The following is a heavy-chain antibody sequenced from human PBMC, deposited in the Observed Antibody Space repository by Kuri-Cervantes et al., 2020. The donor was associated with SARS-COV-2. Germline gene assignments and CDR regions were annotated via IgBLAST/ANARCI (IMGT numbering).Heavy chain of an antibody. CDR1: GXXXSSYS. CDR2: ISSSSSTX. V-gene: IGHV3-48*02. Sequence: GESLKIXCAASGXXXSSYSMXWVRQAPGKGLEWXSYISSSSSTXYYADSVKGRFTXSRDNAKNSLYXQINSLRDEDTAVYYCARDPEGVSVVAAPPDYYFDYWGQGTLVTVSS. J-gene: IGHJ4*02. CDR3: ARDPEGVSVVAAPPDYYFDY. D-gene: IGHD2-15*01.